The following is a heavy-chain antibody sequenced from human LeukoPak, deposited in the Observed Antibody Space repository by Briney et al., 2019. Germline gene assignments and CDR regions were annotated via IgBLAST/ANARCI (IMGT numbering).Heavy chain of an antibody. D-gene: IGHD3-10*01. CDR1: VAPSAVVVTT. V-gene: IGHV4-39*01. J-gene: IGHJ5*02. Sequence: SEPCPSPALSLVAPSAVVVTTGAGSASPPGKGLEWIGSIYYSGSTYYNPSLESRVTISVDTSKNQFSLKLSSVTAADTAVYYCARHPQVRGVIHWFDPWGQGTLVTVSS. CDR2: IYYSGST. CDR3: ARHPQVRGVIHWFDP.